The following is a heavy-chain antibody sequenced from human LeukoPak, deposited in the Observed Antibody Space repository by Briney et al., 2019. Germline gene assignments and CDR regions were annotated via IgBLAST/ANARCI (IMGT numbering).Heavy chain of an antibody. CDR1: GFTFSSYS. Sequence: GGSLRLSCAASGFTFSSYSMNWVRQAPGKGLEWVSSISSHSNYIYYADSVKGRFTISRDSAKNSLFLQMNSLRAEDTAVYYCAHPTEYSSSWYGNWFDPWGQGTLVTVSS. CDR2: ISSHSNYI. CDR3: AHPTEYSSSWYGNWFDP. J-gene: IGHJ5*02. V-gene: IGHV3-21*01. D-gene: IGHD6-13*01.